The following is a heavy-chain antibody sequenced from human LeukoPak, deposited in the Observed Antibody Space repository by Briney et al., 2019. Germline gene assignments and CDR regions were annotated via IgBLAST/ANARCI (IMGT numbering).Heavy chain of an antibody. CDR3: AKRSDVVTAIPDS. CDR1: GXTXXXYA. CDR2: ISYDGRTE. J-gene: IGHJ5*01. V-gene: IGHV3-30*18. Sequence: GXTXXXYAIHWVRQAPGKGLEWVAVISYDGRTEYYADSVKGRFTISRDNSKNTAYLQMNSLRAEDTAVYYCAKRSDVVTAIPDSWGQGTLVTVSS. D-gene: IGHD2-21*02.